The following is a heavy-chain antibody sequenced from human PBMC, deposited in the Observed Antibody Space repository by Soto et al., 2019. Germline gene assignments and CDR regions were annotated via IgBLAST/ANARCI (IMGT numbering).Heavy chain of an antibody. CDR3: AKDFIPRNSIYDPFDI. J-gene: IGHJ3*02. D-gene: IGHD2-21*01. CDR1: GFNFGNYA. Sequence: EVQLLESGGGLVQPGGSLEVSCRASGFNFGNYAMSWVRQAPGKGPEWVSSVGGDASDTHYADSVRGRFTISRDNSKNTLYLHMNSLRAEDTDIYFCAKDFIPRNSIYDPFDIWGQGKTVSVSS. V-gene: IGHV3-23*01. CDR2: VGGDASDT.